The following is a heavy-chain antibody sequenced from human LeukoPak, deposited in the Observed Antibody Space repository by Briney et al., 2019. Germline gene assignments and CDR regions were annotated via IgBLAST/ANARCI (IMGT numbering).Heavy chain of an antibody. V-gene: IGHV1-8*01. CDR3: ARSGRLLLWVGELLSGAPYFDY. J-gene: IGHJ4*02. Sequence: GASVKVSCKAAGYTFTRYVINSVRQSTGQGLKWMGWMNPNSCNTGYAQKFQGSVTMTRNTSISTAYMELSSLRSEDTAVYYGARSGRLLLWVGELLSGAPYFDYWGQGTLVTVSS. CDR1: GYTFTRYV. D-gene: IGHD3-10*01. CDR2: MNPNSCNT.